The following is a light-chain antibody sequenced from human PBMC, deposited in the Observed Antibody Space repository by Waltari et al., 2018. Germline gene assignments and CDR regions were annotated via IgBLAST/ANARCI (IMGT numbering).Light chain of an antibody. J-gene: IGLJ2*01. Sequence: SSELTQDPAVSVAMGQTVRITFQGDSLRSSYASWYQQRPGQAPILVIYDKNNRPSGVPDRFSGSSSHNTGSLTITGAQAEDEASYYCHSRDASGVAGSFGGGTKLTVL. CDR1: SLRSSY. CDR3: HSRDASGVAGS. V-gene: IGLV3-19*01. CDR2: DKN.